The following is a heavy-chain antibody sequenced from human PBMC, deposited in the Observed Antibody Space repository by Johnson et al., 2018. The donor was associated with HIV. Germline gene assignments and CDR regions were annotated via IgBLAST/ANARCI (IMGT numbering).Heavy chain of an antibody. J-gene: IGHJ3*02. D-gene: IGHD6-13*01. Sequence: WVRQAPGKGLEWVSIIYSGGNTYYADSVKGRFTISRDNSKNSLFLQMNSLRVEDTAVYYCARSGGYPNAFDMWGQGTLVTVSS. V-gene: IGHV3-66*01. CDR3: ARSGGYPNAFDM. CDR2: IYSGGNT.